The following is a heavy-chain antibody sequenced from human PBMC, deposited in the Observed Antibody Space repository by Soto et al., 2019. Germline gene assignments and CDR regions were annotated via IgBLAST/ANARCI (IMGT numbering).Heavy chain of an antibody. CDR3: ARPPYPGCINAVCYPLDY. Sequence: QVQLVQSGAEVKKPGASAKISCKASGYTFTSYNMHWVRQAPGQGLAWMGIINPSGGSTNYAQKLQGRVAMTRYTSTSTVYMELNSLRSEDTAVYYCARPPYPGCINAVCYPLDYWGQGTLVTVSS. CDR1: GYTFTSYN. J-gene: IGHJ4*02. CDR2: INPSGGST. D-gene: IGHD2-8*01. V-gene: IGHV1-46*01.